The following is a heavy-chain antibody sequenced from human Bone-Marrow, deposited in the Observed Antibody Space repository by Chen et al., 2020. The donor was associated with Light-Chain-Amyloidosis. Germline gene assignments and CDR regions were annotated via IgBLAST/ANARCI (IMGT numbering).Heavy chain of an antibody. CDR3: ARVQTVTALNY. V-gene: IGHV4-59*01. Sequence: QVQLQESGPGLVKPSETLSLTCSVSETSIDAAYWAWIRQPPGKGLEWIGYLFYSGSTTYNPSLKSRVTMSVDTSTNQFSLKLTSLTTADTAVYYCARVQTVTALNYWGQGTMVTVSS. CDR1: ETSIDAAY. CDR2: LFYSGST. J-gene: IGHJ4*02. D-gene: IGHD2-21*02.